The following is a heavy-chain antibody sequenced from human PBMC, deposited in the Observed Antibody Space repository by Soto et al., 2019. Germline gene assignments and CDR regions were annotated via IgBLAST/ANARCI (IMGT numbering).Heavy chain of an antibody. CDR1: GFTFSNSW. CDR3: VKVLARGVGVPRFYFDS. CDR2: INADGTST. D-gene: IGHD2-2*01. Sequence: GGSLRLSCAASGFTFSNSWMHWVRQVSGKGLEWVSRINADGTSTSYADSVKGRFTISRDNARNTLYLHVNSLRAEDTAVYYCVKVLARGVGVPRFYFDSWGQGALVTVSS. J-gene: IGHJ4*02. V-gene: IGHV3-74*01.